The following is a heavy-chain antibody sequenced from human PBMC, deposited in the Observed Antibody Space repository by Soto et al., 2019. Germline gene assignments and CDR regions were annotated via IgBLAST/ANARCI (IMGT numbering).Heavy chain of an antibody. CDR1: GGTFSNYA. CDR2: IGPIFGTT. J-gene: IGHJ4*03. Sequence: QVQLVQSGAEVKKPGSSVKVSCKVSGGTFSNYAIDWVRLAPGHGLEWMGGIGPIFGTTYYTQKFQGRATIIADDSTTTTYLEMRSLGSEETAIYYCARVEAVAGLYNYHRFDRWGQGTPVTVSS. D-gene: IGHD3-22*01. CDR3: ARVEAVAGLYNYHRFDR. V-gene: IGHV1-69*12.